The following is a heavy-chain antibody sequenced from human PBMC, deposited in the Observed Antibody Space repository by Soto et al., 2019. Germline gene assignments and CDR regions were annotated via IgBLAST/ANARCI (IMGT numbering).Heavy chain of an antibody. Sequence: QVQLVQSGTEVKKPGASVKVSCKASGYRFTHYVIHSVRQAPGQRLEWMGWIGAGDVKPYYSQNFQGRVTITKDTSASTAYMELSSLISEDTAVYYGVRDYASDSRLHLDFWGQGTLVTVSS. J-gene: IGHJ4*02. CDR3: VRDYASDSRLHLDF. V-gene: IGHV1-3*01. CDR2: IGAGDVKP. D-gene: IGHD3-22*01. CDR1: GYRFTHYV.